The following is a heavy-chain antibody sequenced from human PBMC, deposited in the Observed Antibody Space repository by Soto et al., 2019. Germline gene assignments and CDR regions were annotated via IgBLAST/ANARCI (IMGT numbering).Heavy chain of an antibody. CDR1: GGSFSCYY. D-gene: IGHD2-15*01. CDR2: INHSGST. V-gene: IGHV4-34*01. J-gene: IGHJ5*02. Sequence: PSETLSLTCAVYGGSFSCYYWSWIRQAPGKGLEWIGEINHSGSTNYNPSLKSRVTISVDTSKNQFSLKLSSVTAADTAVYYCARGLRYCSGGSCYWFDPWGQGTLVTVSS. CDR3: ARGLRYCSGGSCYWFDP.